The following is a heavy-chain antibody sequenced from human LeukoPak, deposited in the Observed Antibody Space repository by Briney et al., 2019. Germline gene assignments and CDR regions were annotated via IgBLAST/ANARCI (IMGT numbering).Heavy chain of an antibody. CDR2: INPNSGGT. D-gene: IGHD3-9*01. J-gene: IGHJ6*02. CDR1: GYTFTGYY. V-gene: IGHV1-2*02. CDR3: ARGSGYFDWLSPYYYYGMDV. Sequence: ASVKVSCKASGYTFTGYYMHWVRPAPGQGLEWMGWINPNSGGTNYAQKFQGRVAMTRDTSISTAYMELSRLRSDDTAVYYCARGSGYFDWLSPYYYYGMDVWGQGTTVTVSS.